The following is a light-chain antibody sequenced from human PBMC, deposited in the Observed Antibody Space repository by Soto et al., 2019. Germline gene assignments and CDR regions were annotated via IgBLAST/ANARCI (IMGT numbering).Light chain of an antibody. CDR3: QQYGRSPT. CDR2: GAS. J-gene: IGKJ3*01. Sequence: EIVLTQSPDTLSLSPGERATLSCRASQSVISSSYLAWYQQKPGQPPRLLIYGASSRATGIPDRFSGSGSGTDFTLTISRLEPEDFAVYYCQQYGRSPTFGPGTKVDIK. V-gene: IGKV3-20*01. CDR1: QSVISSSY.